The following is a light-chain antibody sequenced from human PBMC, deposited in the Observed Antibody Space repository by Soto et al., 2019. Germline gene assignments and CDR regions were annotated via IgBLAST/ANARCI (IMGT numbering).Light chain of an antibody. V-gene: IGKV3-15*01. CDR3: QQYDNWPPT. CDR2: GAS. CDR1: QTISSN. J-gene: IGKJ4*01. Sequence: EILMTRSPATLSVSPGERATLSCRASQTISSNLAWYQHKPGQAPRLLFYGASNRATGIPARFTGSGSGTEFTLTISSLQSEDFAVYSCQQYDNWPPTFGGGTKVEIK.